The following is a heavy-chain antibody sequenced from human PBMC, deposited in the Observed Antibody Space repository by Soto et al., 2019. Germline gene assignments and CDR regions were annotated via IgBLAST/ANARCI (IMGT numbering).Heavy chain of an antibody. J-gene: IGHJ6*03. CDR3: ARLGSGSGSRYYYYYYMDV. D-gene: IGHD3-10*01. CDR2: IYYSGST. CDR1: GGSISSSSYY. V-gene: IGHV4-39*01. Sequence: SETLSLTCTVSGGSISSSSYYWGWIRQPPGKGLEWIGSIYYSGSTYYNPSLKSRVTISVDTSKNQFSLKLSSVTAADTAVYYCARLGSGSGSRYYYYYYMDVWGKGTTVTVSS.